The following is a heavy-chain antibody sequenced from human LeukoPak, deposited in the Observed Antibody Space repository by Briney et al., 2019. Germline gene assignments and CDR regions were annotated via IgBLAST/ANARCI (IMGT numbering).Heavy chain of an antibody. CDR3: ARATTAMAQGD. J-gene: IGHJ4*02. V-gene: IGHV3-23*01. CDR1: GFTFSNYA. Sequence: PGGSLRLSCAASGFTFSNYAMAWVRQAPGGGLEWVSAISRSDYTTYYTDSVKGRFTISRDNAKNSLYLQMNSLRAEDTAVYYCARATTAMAQGDWGQGTLVTVSS. D-gene: IGHD5-18*01. CDR2: ISRSDYTT.